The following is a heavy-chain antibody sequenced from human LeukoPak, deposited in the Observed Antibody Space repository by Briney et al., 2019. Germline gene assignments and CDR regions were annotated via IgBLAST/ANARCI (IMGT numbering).Heavy chain of an antibody. CDR3: ARDRDRSGYDFFLSGIDY. J-gene: IGHJ4*02. CDR1: GFTFNNAW. Sequence: GGSLRLSCVASGFTFNNAWMNWVRQAPGKGLEWVGRIKSETDGGTTDYVAPVKGRFTISRDNSKNTLYLQMNSLRVEDTAVYYCARDRDRSGYDFFLSGIDYWGQGTLVTVSS. V-gene: IGHV3-15*01. CDR2: IKSETDGGTT. D-gene: IGHD5-12*01.